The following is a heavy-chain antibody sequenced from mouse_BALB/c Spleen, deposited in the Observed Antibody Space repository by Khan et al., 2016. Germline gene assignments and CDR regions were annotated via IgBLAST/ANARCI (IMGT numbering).Heavy chain of an antibody. CDR3: ARFWDDYAMDY. Sequence: QIQLVQSGPELKKPGETVKISCKASGYTFTNYGMNWVKQAPGKGLKWMGWINTYTGEPTYADDFKGRFAFSLETSASTAYLQINNLKNEDTATYYCARFWDDYAMDYWCQGTSVTVSS. CDR2: INTYTGEP. V-gene: IGHV9-3-1*01. J-gene: IGHJ4*01. D-gene: IGHD4-1*01. CDR1: GYTFTNYG.